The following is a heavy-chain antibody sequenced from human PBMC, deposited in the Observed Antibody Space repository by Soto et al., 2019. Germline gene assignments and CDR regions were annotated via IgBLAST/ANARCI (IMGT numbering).Heavy chain of an antibody. J-gene: IGHJ6*02. CDR1: GFTVSIYG. CDR2: ISYDGSNK. D-gene: IGHD3-3*01. V-gene: IGHV3-30*18. Sequence: GGSLRLSCAASGFTVSIYGMHWARQAPGKGLEWVAVISYDGSNKYYADSVKGRFTISRDNSKDTLYLQMNSLRAEDTAVYYCAKDRLFVVGMDVWGQGTTVTVSS. CDR3: AKDRLFVVGMDV.